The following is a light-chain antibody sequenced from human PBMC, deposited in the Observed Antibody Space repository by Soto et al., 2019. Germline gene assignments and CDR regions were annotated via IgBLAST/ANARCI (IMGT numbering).Light chain of an antibody. Sequence: EIVVTQSPATLYLSPGERATLSCRARQSVSSSLGWYQQHLGQAPRLLIYDASNRATGIPARFSGGGSGTDCTLPCCSLEPEDFAVSYCQQRSHSIYTFAQGTQLEIK. CDR1: QSVSSS. V-gene: IGKV3-11*01. CDR3: QQRSHSIYT. J-gene: IGKJ2*01. CDR2: DAS.